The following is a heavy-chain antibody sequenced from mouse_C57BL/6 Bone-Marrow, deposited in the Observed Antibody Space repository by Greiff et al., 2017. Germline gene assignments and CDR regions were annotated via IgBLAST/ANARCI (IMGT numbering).Heavy chain of an antibody. J-gene: IGHJ4*01. CDR3: TRVYYDYDDYYAMDY. Sequence: EVQRVESGGGLVQPGGSMKLSCAASGFTFSDAWMDWVRQSPEKGLEWVAEIRNKANNHATYYAESVKGRFTISRDDSKSSVYLQMNSLRAEDTGIYYCTRVYYDYDDYYAMDYWGQGTSVTVSS. CDR1: GFTFSDAW. D-gene: IGHD2-4*01. CDR2: IRNKANNHAT. V-gene: IGHV6-6*01.